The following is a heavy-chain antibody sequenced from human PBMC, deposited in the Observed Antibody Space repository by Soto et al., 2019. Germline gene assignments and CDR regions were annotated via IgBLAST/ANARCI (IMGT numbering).Heavy chain of an antibody. D-gene: IGHD6-13*01. CDR3: ARQPGAAAGKTHYYYYGMDA. J-gene: IGHJ6*02. V-gene: IGHV4-4*02. CDR2: IYHSGST. Sequence: KAXETLSLTCAVAGSSISSSNWWSWVRQPPGKGLEWIGEIYHSGSTNYNPSLKSRVTISVDKSKNQFSLKLSSVTAADTAVYYCARQPGAAAGKTHYYYYGMDAWGQGTTVTVSS. CDR1: GSSISSSNW.